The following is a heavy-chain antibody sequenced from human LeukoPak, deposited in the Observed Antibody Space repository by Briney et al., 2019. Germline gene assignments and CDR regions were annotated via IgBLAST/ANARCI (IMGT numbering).Heavy chain of an antibody. CDR2: IRDDGSDK. D-gene: IGHD6-13*01. CDR1: GFTFRNYG. V-gene: IGHV3-30*02. Sequence: PGGSLRLSCAASGFTFRNYGMHWVRQAPGKGLEWVAFIRDDGSDKYYADSVKGRFTMSRDNSKNTLYLQMNSLRAEDTAVYYCAKDRSNSWAFDHWGQGTLLTVPS. CDR3: AKDRSNSWAFDH. J-gene: IGHJ4*02.